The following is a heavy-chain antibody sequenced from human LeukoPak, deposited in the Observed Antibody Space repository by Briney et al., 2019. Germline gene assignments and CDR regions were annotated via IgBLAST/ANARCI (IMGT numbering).Heavy chain of an antibody. CDR2: SGSGGST. D-gene: IGHD3-3*01. CDR1: GFTFSSYA. CDR3: AKDFWSGYYPTY. Sequence: GGSLRLSCAASGFTFSSYAMSWVRQAPGKGLEWVSGSGSGGSTHYADSVKGRFTISRDNSKNTLYLQMNSLRAEDTAVYYCAKDFWSGYYPTYWGQGTLVTVSS. V-gene: IGHV3-23*01. J-gene: IGHJ4*02.